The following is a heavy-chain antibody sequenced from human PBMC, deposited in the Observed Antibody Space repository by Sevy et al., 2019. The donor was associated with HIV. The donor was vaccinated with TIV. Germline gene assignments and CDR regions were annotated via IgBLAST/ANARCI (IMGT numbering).Heavy chain of an antibody. J-gene: IGHJ6*02. CDR1: GYSFTSYW. D-gene: IGHD2-15*01. CDR2: IYPGDSDT. V-gene: IGHV5-51*01. CDR3: ARRSVVVVAAAPFDYYYGMDV. Sequence: GESLKISCKGSGYSFTSYWIGWVRQMPGKCLEWMGIIYPGDSDTRYSPSFQGQVTISADKSISTAYLQWSSLKASDTAMYYCARRSVVVVAAAPFDYYYGMDVWGQGTTVTVSS.